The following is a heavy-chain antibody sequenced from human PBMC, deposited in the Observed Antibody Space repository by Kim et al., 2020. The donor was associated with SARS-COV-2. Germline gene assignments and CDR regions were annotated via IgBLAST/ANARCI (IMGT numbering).Heavy chain of an antibody. CDR3: TTDRPMVRERGGLDY. Sequence: GGSLRLSCAASGFTFSNAWMSWVRQAPGKGLEWVGRIKSKTDGGTTDYAAPVKGRFTISRDDSKNTLYLQMNSLKTEDTAVYYCTTDRPMVRERGGLDYWGQGTLVTVSS. CDR2: IKSKTDGGTT. J-gene: IGHJ4*02. V-gene: IGHV3-15*01. CDR1: GFTFSNAW. D-gene: IGHD3-10*01.